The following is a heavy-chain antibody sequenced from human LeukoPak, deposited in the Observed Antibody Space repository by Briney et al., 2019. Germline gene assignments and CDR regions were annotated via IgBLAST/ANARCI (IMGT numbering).Heavy chain of an antibody. CDR3: ARDAAIFDSSGHYFLW. V-gene: IGHV1-69*13. D-gene: IGHD3-22*01. Sequence: GASVKVSCKASGGTFSRSGISWVRQAPGQGLEWMGGITPMFGTANYAQKFQGRVTITADESTSTAYLELTSLRSEDTAIYYCARDAAIFDSSGHYFLWWGQGALVTVSS. CDR2: ITPMFGTA. J-gene: IGHJ4*02. CDR1: GGTFSRSG.